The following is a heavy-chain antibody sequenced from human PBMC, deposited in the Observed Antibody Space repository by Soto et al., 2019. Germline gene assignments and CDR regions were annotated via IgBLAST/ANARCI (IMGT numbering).Heavy chain of an antibody. CDR2: IYSGGST. V-gene: IGHV3-53*01. D-gene: IGHD2-21*01. J-gene: IGHJ5*02. CDR3: ARYKRDFFDP. Sequence: PGGSLRLSCAASGFTVSSNYMSWVRQAPGKGLEWVSVIYSGGSTYYADSVKGRFTISRDNSKNTLYLQMNSLSAEDTAVYYCARYKRDFFDPWGQGTLVTSPQ. CDR1: GFTVSSNY.